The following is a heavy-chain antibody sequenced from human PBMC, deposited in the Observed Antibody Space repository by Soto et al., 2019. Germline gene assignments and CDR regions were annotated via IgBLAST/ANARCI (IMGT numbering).Heavy chain of an antibody. V-gene: IGHV3-73*01. CDR1: GFTFGSYS. CDR3: VKMATAIYNFDY. J-gene: IGHJ4*02. CDR2: VRTKTNNYAT. D-gene: IGHD4-4*01. Sequence: EVQLVESGGGLVQPGGSLRLSCAASGFTFGSYSMNWVRQAPGKGLEWIGRVRTKTNNYATAYAASVTGRFTISRDDSKSTSYLQMNSLKTEDTAVYYCVKMATAIYNFDYWGQGALVTVSS.